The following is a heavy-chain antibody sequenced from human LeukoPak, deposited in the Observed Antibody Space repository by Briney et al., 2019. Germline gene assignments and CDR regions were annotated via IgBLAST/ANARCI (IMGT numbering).Heavy chain of an antibody. D-gene: IGHD3-10*01. Sequence: GGSLRLSCAASGFTFSSYAMTWVRQAPGKGLEWVSTISGSGGSTYYADSVKGRFTISRDNSKNTLYLQMNSLRAEDTAVYYCAKRSSLSGAFDIWGQGTMVTVSS. CDR1: GFTFSSYA. J-gene: IGHJ3*02. V-gene: IGHV3-23*01. CDR3: AKRSSLSGAFDI. CDR2: ISGSGGST.